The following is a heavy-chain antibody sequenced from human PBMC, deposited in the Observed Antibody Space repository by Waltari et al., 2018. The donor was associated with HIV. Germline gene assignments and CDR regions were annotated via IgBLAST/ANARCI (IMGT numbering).Heavy chain of an antibody. CDR1: GSISKSA. J-gene: IGHJ4*02. CDR2: ISGDAEDS. V-gene: IGHV3-23*01. CDR3: AQDADTAGYSFFGF. Sequence: EVQLSESGGALAQPGGSLILSCAASGSISKSAMTWVRQAPGKGLEWVSTISGDAEDSYYAASVQGRFIISRDNSRNIVSLQMKILRAEDTAIYYCAQDADTAGYSFFGFWGQGTLVVVSS. D-gene: IGHD3-22*01.